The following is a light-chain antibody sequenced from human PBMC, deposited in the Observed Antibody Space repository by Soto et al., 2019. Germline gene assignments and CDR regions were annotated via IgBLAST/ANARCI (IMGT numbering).Light chain of an antibody. CDR3: QSYDSSLSASV. CDR1: SSNIGAGYE. CDR2: VNN. Sequence: QAVVTQPPSVSGAPGQRVTISCTGSSSNIGAGYEVHWYQQVTGTAPKLLIYVNNNRPSGVPDRFSGSKSGTSASLVITGLQAEDEADYYCQSYDSSLSASVFGGGTQLTVL. V-gene: IGLV1-40*01. J-gene: IGLJ3*02.